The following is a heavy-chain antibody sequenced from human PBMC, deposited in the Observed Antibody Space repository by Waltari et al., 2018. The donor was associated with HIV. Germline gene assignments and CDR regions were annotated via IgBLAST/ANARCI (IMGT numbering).Heavy chain of an antibody. J-gene: IGHJ5*02. CDR2: INAGNGNT. V-gene: IGHV1-3*01. Sequence: QVQLVQSGAEVKKPGASVKDSCKASGYTFTSYAMHWVRQAPGQRLEWMGWINAGNGNTKYSQKFQGRVTITRDTSASTAYMELSSLRSEDTAVYYCARGFITIFGVVLWWFDPWGQGTLVTVSS. D-gene: IGHD3-3*01. CDR3: ARGFITIFGVVLWWFDP. CDR1: GYTFTSYA.